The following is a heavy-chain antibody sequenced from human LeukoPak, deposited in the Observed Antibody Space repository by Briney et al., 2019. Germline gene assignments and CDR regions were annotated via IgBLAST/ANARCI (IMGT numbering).Heavy chain of an antibody. D-gene: IGHD3-10*01. CDR3: ARRAGSGRSFDY. Sequence: SETLSLTCTVSGASVSSGTYYWSWIRQPPGKGLEWIGYIYYTGSTNYTPSLKSRLTISVDTSKNQFSLKLSSATAADTAVYYCARRAGSGRSFDYWGQGTLVTVSS. V-gene: IGHV4-61*01. J-gene: IGHJ4*02. CDR1: GASVSSGTYY. CDR2: IYYTGST.